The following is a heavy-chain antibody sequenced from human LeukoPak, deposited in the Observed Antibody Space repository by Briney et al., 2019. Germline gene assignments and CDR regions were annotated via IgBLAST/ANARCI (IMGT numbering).Heavy chain of an antibody. V-gene: IGHV3-21*01. Sequence: GGSLRLSCAASGFTFSSYSMNWVRQAPGKGLEWVSSISSSGSYIYYADSVKGRFTISRDNAKNSLYLQMNSLRAEDTAVYYCARWGLGDSSGYADYWGQGTLVTVSS. D-gene: IGHD3-22*01. CDR2: ISSSGSYI. J-gene: IGHJ4*02. CDR3: ARWGLGDSSGYADY. CDR1: GFTFSSYS.